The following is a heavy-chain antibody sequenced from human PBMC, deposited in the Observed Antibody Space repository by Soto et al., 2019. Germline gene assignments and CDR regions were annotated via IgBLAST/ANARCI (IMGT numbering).Heavy chain of an antibody. Sequence: SETLSLTCTVSGGSISSSSYYWGWIRQPPGKGLEWIGSIYYSGSTYYNPSLKSRVTISVDTSKNQFSLKLSSVTAADTAVYYCARHEGRYCSGGSCPDGVDYWGQGTLVAVSS. D-gene: IGHD2-15*01. V-gene: IGHV4-39*01. J-gene: IGHJ4*02. CDR3: ARHEGRYCSGGSCPDGVDY. CDR2: IYYSGST. CDR1: GGSISSSSYY.